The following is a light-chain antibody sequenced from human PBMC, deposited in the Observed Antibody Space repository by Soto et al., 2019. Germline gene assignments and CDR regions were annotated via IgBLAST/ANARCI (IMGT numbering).Light chain of an antibody. J-gene: IGKJ5*01. CDR1: QSLSNNIY. CDR2: GAS. CDR3: QQYGSSPPIT. V-gene: IGKV3-20*01. Sequence: EIVLTQSPGTLSLSPGERATPSCMGSQSLSNNIYLAWYQQKPGQAPRLLIYGASSRATGIPDRFSGSGAGTDFILTISRLEPEDFAVYYCQQYGSSPPITLGQGTRLEIK.